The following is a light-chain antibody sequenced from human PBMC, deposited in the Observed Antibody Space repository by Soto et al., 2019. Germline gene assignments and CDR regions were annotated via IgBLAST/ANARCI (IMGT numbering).Light chain of an antibody. CDR3: EAWIDSLYGAL. CDR1: SSNIGANP. J-gene: IGLJ2*01. CDR2: NND. Sequence: QSVLTQPPSASGTPGQRVTISCSGSSSNIGANPVNWYQHLPGTAPKLLIYNNDQRPSGVPDRFSASKSGTSASLAISGLRSEDEADYYCEAWIDSLYGALFGGGTKVTVL. V-gene: IGLV1-44*01.